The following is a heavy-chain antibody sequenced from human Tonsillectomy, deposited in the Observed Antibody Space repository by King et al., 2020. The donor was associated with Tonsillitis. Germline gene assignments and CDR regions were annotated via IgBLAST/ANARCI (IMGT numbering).Heavy chain of an antibody. J-gene: IGHJ4*02. CDR1: GFTFSNTW. D-gene: IGHD6-19*01. V-gene: IGHV3-15*07. Sequence: VQLVESGGGLVKPGGALRLSCAASGFTFSNTWMNWVRQAPGKGLEGGGRIKSKTGGGTTDYGASVKGRFTIPRDESKNTLYLQMNSLKTEDTTVYYCTTVGVAVAGTLSFDSWGQGTLVTVSS. CDR2: IKSKTGGGTT. CDR3: TTVGVAVAGTLSFDS.